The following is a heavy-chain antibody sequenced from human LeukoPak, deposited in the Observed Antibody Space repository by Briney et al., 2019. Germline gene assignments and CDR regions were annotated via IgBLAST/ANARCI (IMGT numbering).Heavy chain of an antibody. J-gene: IGHJ4*02. CDR1: GASISSDY. CDR3: AREREGPYGYLDY. V-gene: IGHV4-59*12. CDR2: IFFSGST. D-gene: IGHD4-17*01. Sequence: SETLSLTCTVSGASISSDYWSWIRQPPGKGLEWIGYIFFSGSTNYNPSLKRRVTMSVDTSRNQFSLKLSSVTAADTAVYYCAREREGPYGYLDYWGQGILVTVSS.